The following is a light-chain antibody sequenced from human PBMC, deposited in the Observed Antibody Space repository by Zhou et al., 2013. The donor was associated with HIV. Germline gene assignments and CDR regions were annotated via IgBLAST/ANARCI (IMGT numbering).Light chain of an antibody. Sequence: DIQMTQSPSSLSASVGDRVTITCRASHDINNYLAWYQQKPGKVPKLLIYAASTLQSGVPSRFSGSGSGTDFTLTIGSLQPEDVATYYCQKYDTAPWTFGQGTKV. J-gene: IGKJ1*01. CDR1: HDINNY. CDR2: AAS. CDR3: QKYDTAPWT. V-gene: IGKV1-27*01.